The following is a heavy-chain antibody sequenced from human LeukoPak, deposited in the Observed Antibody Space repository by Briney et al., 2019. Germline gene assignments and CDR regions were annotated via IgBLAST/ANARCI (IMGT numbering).Heavy chain of an antibody. Sequence: ASVKVSCKASGYTFTSYGISWVRQAPGQGLEWMGWISAYNGNTNYAQKLQGRVTMTTDTSTSTAYMELRSLRSDDTAVYYCARGPRDYHDSSGYYSPNWFDPWGQGTLVTVSS. J-gene: IGHJ5*02. CDR3: ARGPRDYHDSSGYYSPNWFDP. V-gene: IGHV1-18*01. CDR1: GYTFTSYG. CDR2: ISAYNGNT. D-gene: IGHD3-22*01.